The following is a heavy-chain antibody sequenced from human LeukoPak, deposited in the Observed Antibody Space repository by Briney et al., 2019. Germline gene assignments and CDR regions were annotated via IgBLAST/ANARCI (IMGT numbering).Heavy chain of an antibody. J-gene: IGHJ4*02. Sequence: PGGSLRLSCAASGFTFSSYAMSWVRQAPGKGLEWVSAISGSGGSTYYADSVKGRFTISRDNSKNTLYLQMNSLRAEDTAVYYCAKWRGGDSSGYYYFYAYWGQGTLVTVSS. CDR1: GFTFSSYA. CDR3: AKWRGGDSSGYYYFYAY. CDR2: ISGSGGST. D-gene: IGHD3-22*01. V-gene: IGHV3-23*01.